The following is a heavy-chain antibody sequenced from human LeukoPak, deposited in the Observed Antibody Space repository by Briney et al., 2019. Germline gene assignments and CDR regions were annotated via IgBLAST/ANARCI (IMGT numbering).Heavy chain of an antibody. J-gene: IGHJ4*02. Sequence: LPGGSLRLSCAASGFTFSSYAMHWVRQAPGKGLEWVAVISYDGSNKYYADSVKGRFTISRDNSKNTLYLQMNSLRAEDTAVYYCATPGGYWGQGTLVTVSS. V-gene: IGHV3-30-3*01. CDR3: ATPGGY. CDR1: GFTFSSYA. CDR2: ISYDGSNK. D-gene: IGHD1-1*01.